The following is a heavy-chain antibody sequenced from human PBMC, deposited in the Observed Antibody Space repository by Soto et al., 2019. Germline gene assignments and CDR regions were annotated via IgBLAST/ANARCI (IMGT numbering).Heavy chain of an antibody. J-gene: IGHJ6*02. CDR3: ARGGQLPHDYYYYYGMDV. V-gene: IGHV1-18*01. D-gene: IGHD2-2*01. Sequence: ASVKVSCKASGYTFTSYGISWVRQAPGQGLEWMGWISAYNGNTNYAQKLQGRVTMTTDTSTSTAYMELRSLRSDDTAVYYCARGGQLPHDYYYYYGMDVWCQGTTVTVSS. CDR1: GYTFTSYG. CDR2: ISAYNGNT.